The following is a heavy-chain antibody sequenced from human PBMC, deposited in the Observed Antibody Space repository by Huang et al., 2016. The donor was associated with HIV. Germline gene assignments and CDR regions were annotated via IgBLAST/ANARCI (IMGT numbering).Heavy chain of an antibody. D-gene: IGHD1-26*01. CDR3: AKDGADEEWDIDY. CDR2: ISYDGSNK. J-gene: IGHJ4*02. V-gene: IGHV3-30*18. CDR1: GFSFSTYG. Sequence: CPASGFSFSTYGLHWVRQAPGKGLEWVAVISYDGSNKYYAHSVKVRFTISRDTSENKVYLQMNSLRHEDTAVYYCAKDGADEEWDIDYWGQGTLVTVSS.